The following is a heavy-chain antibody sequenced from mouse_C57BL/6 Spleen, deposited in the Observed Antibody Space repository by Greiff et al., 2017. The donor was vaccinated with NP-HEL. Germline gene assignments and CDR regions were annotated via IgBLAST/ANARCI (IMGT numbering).Heavy chain of an antibody. J-gene: IGHJ2*01. CDR3: AFYYGSYYFDY. V-gene: IGHV1-74*01. CDR2: IHPSDSDT. CDR1: GYTFTSYW. Sequence: QVQLQQPGAELVKPGASVKVSCKASGYTFTSYWMHWVKQRPGQGLEWIGRIHPSDSDTNYNQKFKGKATLTVDKSSSPAYMQLSSLTSEDSAVYYGAFYYGSYYFDYWGQGTTLTVSS. D-gene: IGHD1-1*01.